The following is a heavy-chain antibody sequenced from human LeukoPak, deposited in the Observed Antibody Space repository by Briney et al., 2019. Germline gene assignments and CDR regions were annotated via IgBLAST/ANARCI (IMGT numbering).Heavy chain of an antibody. CDR1: GFTFNSYA. V-gene: IGHV3-74*01. D-gene: IGHD5-18*01. CDR2: INSDGSDT. J-gene: IGHJ4*02. CDR3: AGGDRGYTFGYTY. Sequence: PGGSLRLSCSAAGFTFNSYAMHWVRQAPGKGLVWGSRINSDGSDTSYADSVKGRFTISRDNAKNTLYLQMNSLRAEDTAVYYCAGGDRGYTFGYTYWGQGTLLTVSS.